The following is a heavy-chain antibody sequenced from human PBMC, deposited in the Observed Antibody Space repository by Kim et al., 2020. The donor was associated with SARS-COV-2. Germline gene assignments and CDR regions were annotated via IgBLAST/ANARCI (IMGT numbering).Heavy chain of an antibody. CDR2: IIPIFGAA. J-gene: IGHJ4*02. Sequence: SVKVSCKASGGPFITFAISWVRQAPGQGLEWLGGIIPIFGAANYTQKFQGRLTITADESTSTTYMDLTSLRSEDTAVYYCARGRSPGPFGSGSSFDYWGQGTLVTVSS. CDR3: ARGRSPGPFGSGSSFDY. V-gene: IGHV1-69*13. D-gene: IGHD3-10*01. CDR1: GGPFITFA.